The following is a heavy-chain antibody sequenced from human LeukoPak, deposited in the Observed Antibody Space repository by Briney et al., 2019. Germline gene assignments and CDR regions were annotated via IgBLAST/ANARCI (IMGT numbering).Heavy chain of an antibody. V-gene: IGHV1-69*06. CDR3: ARRKSRLNWNTRSNAYAFDI. D-gene: IGHD1/OR15-1a*01. CDR2: IIPIFGTT. CDR1: GGTFNSYA. Sequence: SVKVSCKASGGTFNSYAISWVRQAPGQGLEWMGGIIPIFGTTNYARKFRGRVTLTADKSTRTAYMELSSLRSEDTAMYYCARRKSRLNWNTRSNAYAFDIWGQGTMVTVSS. J-gene: IGHJ3*02.